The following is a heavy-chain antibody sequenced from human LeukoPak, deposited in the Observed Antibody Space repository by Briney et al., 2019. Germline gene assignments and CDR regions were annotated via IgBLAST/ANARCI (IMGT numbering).Heavy chain of an antibody. CDR2: IYYSGST. J-gene: IGHJ4*02. V-gene: IGHV4-39*01. D-gene: IGHD6-19*01. Sequence: RTSETLSLTCTVSGGSISSSSYYWGWIRQPPGKGLEWIGSIYYSGSTYYNPSLKSRVTISVDTSKNQFSLKLSSVTAADTAVYYCARRVVAGTFDYWGQGTLVTVSS. CDR3: ARRVVAGTFDY. CDR1: GGSISSSSYY.